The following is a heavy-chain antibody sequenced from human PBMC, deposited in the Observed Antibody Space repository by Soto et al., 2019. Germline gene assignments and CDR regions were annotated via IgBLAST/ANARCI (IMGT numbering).Heavy chain of an antibody. V-gene: IGHV3-30*03. Sequence: VESGGDVVQPGRSLRLSCAASGFGFGSFGMHWVRQAPGQGLEWLAFISRDGLNTFYADSVRGRFTLSRDYSKSTMSLQMSALRDADTALYYCARGNLSFDFDYWGRGTLVTVSS. J-gene: IGHJ4*02. CDR3: ARGNLSFDFDY. D-gene: IGHD2-15*01. CDR1: GFGFGSFG. CDR2: ISRDGLNT.